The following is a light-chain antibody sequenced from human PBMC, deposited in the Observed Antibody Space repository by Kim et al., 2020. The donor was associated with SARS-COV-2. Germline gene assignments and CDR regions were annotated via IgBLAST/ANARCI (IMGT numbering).Light chain of an antibody. CDR1: QSVDNN. V-gene: IGKV3-15*01. CDR2: GAS. J-gene: IGKJ5*01. Sequence: EVVLTQSPVTLSASPGERATLSRRASQSVDNNLAWYQQRPGQAPRLLVYGASTRATGIPVRFSGSGSGTDFTLTISSLQSEDFALYHCQQYDDWPSITFGQGTRLEIK. CDR3: QQYDDWPSIT.